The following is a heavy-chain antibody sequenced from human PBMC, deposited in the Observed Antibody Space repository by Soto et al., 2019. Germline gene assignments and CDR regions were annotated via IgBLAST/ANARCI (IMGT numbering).Heavy chain of an antibody. D-gene: IGHD3-3*01. J-gene: IGHJ3*02. V-gene: IGHV3-15*01. CDR3: TTDVGYDFWSGPRTDAFDI. CDR1: GFTFSNAW. Sequence: PGGSLRLSCAASGFTFSNAWMGWVRQAPGKGLEWVGRIKSRTDGGTTDYAAPVKGRFTISRDDSKNTLYLQMNSLKTEDTAVYYCTTDVGYDFWSGPRTDAFDIWGQGTMVTVSS. CDR2: IKSRTDGGTT.